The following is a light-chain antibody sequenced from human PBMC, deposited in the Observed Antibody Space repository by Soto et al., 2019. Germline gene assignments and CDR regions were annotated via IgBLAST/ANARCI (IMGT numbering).Light chain of an antibody. CDR3: QQYGSSPPT. CDR1: QSVSSSY. J-gene: IGKJ2*01. V-gene: IGKV3-20*01. CDR2: GAS. Sequence: EIVLTQSPGTLSLSPGERATLSCRASQSVSSSYFAWYQQKPGQAPRLLIYGASSRATGIPDRFSGSGSGTDFTLTISRLEPEDVAVYYCQQYGSSPPTFGQGTKLEIK.